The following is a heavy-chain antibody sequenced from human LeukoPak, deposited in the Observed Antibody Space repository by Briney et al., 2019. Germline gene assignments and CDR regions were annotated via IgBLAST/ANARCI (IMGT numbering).Heavy chain of an antibody. CDR2: ISYHGDIT. V-gene: IGHV3-30*01. CDR1: GFTFSSYA. Sequence: GGSLRLSCAASGFTFSSYAMHWVRQAPGKGLEWVALISYHGDITYYADSVKGRFTLSRDNSKTTLFLQLNSLRAEDTAVYYCARDSTYYYDSGSSGPHYFNFWGQGTLVTVSS. D-gene: IGHD3-10*01. CDR3: ARDSTYYYDSGSSGPHYFNF. J-gene: IGHJ4*02.